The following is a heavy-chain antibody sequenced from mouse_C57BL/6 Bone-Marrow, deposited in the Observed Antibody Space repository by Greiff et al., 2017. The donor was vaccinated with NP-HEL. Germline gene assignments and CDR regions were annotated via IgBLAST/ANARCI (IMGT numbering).Heavy chain of an antibody. CDR2: VYPYHGGT. Sequence: VQLKESGPVLVKPGPSVKISCKASGFTFTDYYMHWVKQSHGKSLEWIGLVYPYHGGTSSNQKFKGKATLTVDTSSSTAYMELNSLTSEDSAVYYCARALLRYPYYFDYWGQGTTLTVSS. V-gene: IGHV1-36*01. D-gene: IGHD1-1*01. CDR3: ARALLRYPYYFDY. CDR1: GFTFTDYY. J-gene: IGHJ2*01.